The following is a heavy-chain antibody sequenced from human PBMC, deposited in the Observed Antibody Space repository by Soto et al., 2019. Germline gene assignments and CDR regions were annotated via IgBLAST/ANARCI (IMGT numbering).Heavy chain of an antibody. D-gene: IGHD2-2*01. CDR1: GGTFSSYA. V-gene: IGHV1-69*13. CDR2: IIPIFGTA. J-gene: IGHJ6*02. Sequence: GASVKVSCKASGGTFSSYAISWVRQAPGQGLEWMGGIIPIFGTANYAQKFQGRVTITADESTSTAYMELSSLRSEDTAVYYCARGGRCISTSCYSYYYGMDVWGQGTTVTVSS. CDR3: ARGGRCISTSCYSYYYGMDV.